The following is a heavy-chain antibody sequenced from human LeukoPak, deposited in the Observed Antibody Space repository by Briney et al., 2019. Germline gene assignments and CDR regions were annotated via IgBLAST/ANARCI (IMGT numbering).Heavy chain of an antibody. Sequence: PSETLSLTCTVSGGSISSSSYYWGWIRQPPGKGLEWIGSIYYSGSTYYNPSLKSRVTISVDTSKNQFSLKLSSVTAADTAVYYCARQRKDSGWYYYDSSGYPNGYYFDYWGQGTLVTVSS. D-gene: IGHD3-22*01. J-gene: IGHJ4*02. CDR1: GGSISSSSYY. V-gene: IGHV4-39*07. CDR3: ARQRKDSGWYYYDSSGYPNGYYFDY. CDR2: IYYSGST.